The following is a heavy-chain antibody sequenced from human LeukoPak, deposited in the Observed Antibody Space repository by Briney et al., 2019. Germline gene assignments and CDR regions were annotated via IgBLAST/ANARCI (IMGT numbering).Heavy chain of an antibody. V-gene: IGHV1-46*01. CDR2: INPSGSST. CDR1: GYTFTNYY. Sequence: ASVKVSCKASGYTFTNYYIHWVRQAPGQGLEWMGIINPSGSSTSYAQKFQGRVTMTRDTSTSTVYMELSSLRSEDAAVYYCAGGTTNTKGAFDMWGQGTMVTVSS. CDR3: AGGTTNTKGAFDM. D-gene: IGHD2-8*01. J-gene: IGHJ3*02.